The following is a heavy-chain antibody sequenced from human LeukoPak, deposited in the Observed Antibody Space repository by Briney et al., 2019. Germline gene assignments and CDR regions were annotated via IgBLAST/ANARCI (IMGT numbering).Heavy chain of an antibody. CDR2: ISRSGDTT. CDR1: GFIFDTYA. Sequence: GGSLRLSSTASGFIFDTYAMNWVRQAPGKGLEWVSYISRSGDTTLYADSVKGRFTISRDNAKNSLYLQMSSLRGEDTAVYYCVRSLFDRLMRDWGQGTLVTVSS. J-gene: IGHJ4*02. V-gene: IGHV3-48*04. D-gene: IGHD2-8*01. CDR3: VRSLFDRLMRD.